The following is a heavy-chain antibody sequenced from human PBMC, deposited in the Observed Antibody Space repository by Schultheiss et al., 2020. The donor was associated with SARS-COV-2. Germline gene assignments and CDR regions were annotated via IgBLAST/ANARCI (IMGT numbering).Heavy chain of an antibody. V-gene: IGHV3-23*01. CDR2: ISGSGGST. CDR1: GFTFSTYA. J-gene: IGHJ3*02. D-gene: IGHD3-3*01. CDR3: ARSKGMFWSGYYNDAFDI. Sequence: GGSLRLSCAASGFTFSTYAMNWVRQAPGKGLEWVSAISGSGGSTYYADSVKGRFTISRDNSKNTLYLQMNSLRAEDTAVYYCARSKGMFWSGYYNDAFDIWGQGTMVTVS.